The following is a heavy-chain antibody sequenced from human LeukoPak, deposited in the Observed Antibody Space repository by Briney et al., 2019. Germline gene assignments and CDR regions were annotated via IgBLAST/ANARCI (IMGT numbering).Heavy chain of an antibody. CDR3: ARDSGYGDYFFDD. Sequence: PSETLSLTCTVSGGSIRSYYWSWIRQPAGEGLEWIGRLHTSGSTHYNPSLKSRVTMSVDTSKNQFSLKLSSVTAADTAVYYCARDSGYGDYFFDDWGQGTLVTVSS. D-gene: IGHD4-17*01. CDR2: LHTSGST. V-gene: IGHV4-4*07. J-gene: IGHJ4*02. CDR1: GGSIRSYY.